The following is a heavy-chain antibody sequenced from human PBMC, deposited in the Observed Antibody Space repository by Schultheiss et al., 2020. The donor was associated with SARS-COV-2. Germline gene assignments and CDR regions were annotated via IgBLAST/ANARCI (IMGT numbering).Heavy chain of an antibody. CDR3: ASTPGIAALGGWFDP. CDR2: INHSGST. CDR1: GGSISSYY. V-gene: IGHV4-59*01. J-gene: IGHJ5*02. Sequence: SETLSLTCTVSGGSISSYYWSWIRQPAGKGLEWIGEINHSGSTNYNPSLKSRVTISVDTSKNQFSLKLSSVTAADTAVYYCASTPGIAALGGWFDPWGQGTLVTVSS. D-gene: IGHD6-13*01.